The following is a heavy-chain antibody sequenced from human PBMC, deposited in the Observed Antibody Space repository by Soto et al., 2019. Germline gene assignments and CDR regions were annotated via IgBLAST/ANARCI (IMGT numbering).Heavy chain of an antibody. CDR3: APLTVSLSGPYGIHV. Sequence: SVKVSCKVSGSRFSNYVISWVRQDPGHGLEWLGRIIPIFNSTKYAQSFQGRVTITADKSTSTASLELSSLRSDDTAVYYCAPLTVSLSGPYGIHVWGQGTTVTVSS. V-gene: IGHV1-69*06. CDR1: GSRFSNYV. CDR2: IIPIFNST. J-gene: IGHJ6*02. D-gene: IGHD2-15*01.